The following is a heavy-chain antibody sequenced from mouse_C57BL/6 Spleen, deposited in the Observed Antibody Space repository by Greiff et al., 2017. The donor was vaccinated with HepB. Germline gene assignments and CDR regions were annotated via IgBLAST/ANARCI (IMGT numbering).Heavy chain of an antibody. CDR2: ISDGGSYT. CDR1: GFTFSSYA. Sequence: EVQLVESGGGLVKPGGSLKLSCAASGFTFSSYAMSWVRQTPEKRLEWVATISDGGSYTYYPDNVKGRFTISRDNAKNNLYLQMSHLKSEDTAMYYWARGTLYYFDYWGQGTTLTVSS. D-gene: IGHD6-1*01. V-gene: IGHV5-4*01. J-gene: IGHJ2*01. CDR3: ARGTLYYFDY.